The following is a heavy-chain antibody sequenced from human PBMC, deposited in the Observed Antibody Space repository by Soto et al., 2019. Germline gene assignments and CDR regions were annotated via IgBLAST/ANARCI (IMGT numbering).Heavy chain of an antibody. CDR1: GYTFTSYA. Sequence: ASVKVSCKASGYTFTSYAINWVRQATGQGLEWMGWMIPIFGTANYAQKFQGRVTITADESTSTAYMELSSLRSEDTAVYYCARELATVVTGWFDPWGQGTLVTVSS. CDR3: ARELATVVTGWFDP. V-gene: IGHV1-69*13. CDR2: MIPIFGTA. D-gene: IGHD4-17*01. J-gene: IGHJ5*02.